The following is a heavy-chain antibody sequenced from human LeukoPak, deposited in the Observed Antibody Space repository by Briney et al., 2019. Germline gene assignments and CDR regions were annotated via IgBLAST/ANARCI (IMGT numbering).Heavy chain of an antibody. D-gene: IGHD2-15*01. V-gene: IGHV4-30-4*02. CDR1: GGSISSGDYY. CDR2: MYYSGST. CDR3: ARDRGGSCYGCAFDI. J-gene: IGHJ3*02. Sequence: SETLSLTCTVSGGSISSGDYYWSWIRQPPGKGLEWIAYMYYSGSTYYNPSLKSRVTMSADTSKNQFSLKLSSVAAADTAVYYCARDRGGSCYGCAFDIWGQGTMVTVSS.